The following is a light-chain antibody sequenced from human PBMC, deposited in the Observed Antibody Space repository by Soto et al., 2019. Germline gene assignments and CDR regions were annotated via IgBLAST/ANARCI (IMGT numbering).Light chain of an antibody. Sequence: QSVLTQPPSVSGAPGQRVTISCTGSSSNIGAGYDVHWYQQLPGTAPKLLIYGNSNRPSGVPDRFSSSKSGTSASLAITGLRAEDEADYYCQSYASSLSGWVFGGGTKLTVL. V-gene: IGLV1-40*01. CDR1: SSNIGAGYD. CDR2: GNS. J-gene: IGLJ3*02. CDR3: QSYASSLSGWV.